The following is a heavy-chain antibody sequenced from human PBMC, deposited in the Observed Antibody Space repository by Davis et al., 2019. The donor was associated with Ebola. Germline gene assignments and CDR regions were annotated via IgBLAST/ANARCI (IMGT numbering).Heavy chain of an antibody. D-gene: IGHD3-22*01. CDR3: AKAGYYFDSSGYFDY. Sequence: GGSLRLSCAASGFTFRSYAMSWVRQAPGKGLEWVSAISASGATTYYADSVKGRFTISRDNSKDTLYLQMNSLGADDTAVYYCAKAGYYFDSSGYFDYWGQGTLVTVSS. J-gene: IGHJ4*02. V-gene: IGHV3-23*01. CDR2: ISASGATT. CDR1: GFTFRSYA.